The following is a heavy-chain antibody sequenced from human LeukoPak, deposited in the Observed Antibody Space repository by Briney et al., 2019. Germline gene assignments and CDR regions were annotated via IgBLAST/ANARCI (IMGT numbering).Heavy chain of an antibody. CDR2: IYYSGST. CDR3: ATSYCGSGSPFDY. V-gene: IGHV4-59*08. Sequence: KPSETLSLTCTVSGGSISSYYWSWIRQPPGKGLEWIGYIYYSGSTNYNPSLKSRVTISVDTSKNQFSLKLSSVTAADTAVYYCATSYCGSGSPFDYWGQGTLVTVSS. J-gene: IGHJ4*02. CDR1: GGSISSYY. D-gene: IGHD3-10*01.